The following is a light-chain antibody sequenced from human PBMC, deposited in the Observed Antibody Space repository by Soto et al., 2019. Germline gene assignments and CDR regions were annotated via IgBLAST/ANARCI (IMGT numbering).Light chain of an antibody. Sequence: TISGRTRQSVSSNLAWYQQIPGQAPRLLIYGASSRATGIPDRFSGSGSGTDFTLTISSLEPEDFAIYYCQQRQYWPPITFGQGTRLEI. CDR2: GAS. V-gene: IGKV3-11*01. CDR1: QSVSSN. CDR3: QQRQYWPPIT. J-gene: IGKJ5*01.